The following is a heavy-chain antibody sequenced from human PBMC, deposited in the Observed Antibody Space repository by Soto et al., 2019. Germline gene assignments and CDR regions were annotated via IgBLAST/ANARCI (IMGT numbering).Heavy chain of an antibody. CDR2: INSDGSVS. CDR3: ERGDCVGGTCYSLACSFYYYMDV. D-gene: IGHD2-15*01. V-gene: IGHV3-74*02. CDR1: GFTFSNYW. J-gene: IGHJ6*03. Sequence: EVQLVESGGGLVQPGGSLRLSCAASGFTFSNYWMYWVRQAPGKGLEWVSRINSDGSVSSHADSVRGRLTISRDNVKNTMYMHMDSLRGEDTAVYFCERGDCVGGTCYSLACSFYYYMDVWGKGTTVTVFS.